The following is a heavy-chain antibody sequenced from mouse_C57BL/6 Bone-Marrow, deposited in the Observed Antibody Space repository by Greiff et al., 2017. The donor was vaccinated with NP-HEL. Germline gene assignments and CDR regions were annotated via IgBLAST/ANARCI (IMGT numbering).Heavy chain of an antibody. V-gene: IGHV1-82*01. D-gene: IGHD3-2*02. CDR1: GYAFISSW. Sequence: VQLQQSGPELVKPGASVKISCKASGYAFISSWMNWVKQRPGKGLEWIGRIYPGDGDTNYNGKFKGKATLTADKSSSTAYMQLSSLTSEDSAVYFCARGGSGYYFDYWGQGTTLTVSS. CDR3: ARGGSGYYFDY. CDR2: IYPGDGDT. J-gene: IGHJ2*01.